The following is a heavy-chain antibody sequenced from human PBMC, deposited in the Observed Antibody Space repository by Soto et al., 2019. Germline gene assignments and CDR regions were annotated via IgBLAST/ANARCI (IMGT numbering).Heavy chain of an antibody. D-gene: IGHD3-22*01. CDR1: GFSFTSSA. Sequence: SVKVSCKTSGFSFTSSAMQWVRQARGQRLEWIGWIVVGSDNTNYAQKFQERVTITRDLSTNTIYMDLRSLRSDDTTVYYCARESDTYYYDSSGPHPYNYYYYHGMDVWGQGTTVTVSS. CDR2: IVVGSDNT. V-gene: IGHV1-58*02. CDR3: ARESDTYYYDSSGPHPYNYYYYHGMDV. J-gene: IGHJ6*02.